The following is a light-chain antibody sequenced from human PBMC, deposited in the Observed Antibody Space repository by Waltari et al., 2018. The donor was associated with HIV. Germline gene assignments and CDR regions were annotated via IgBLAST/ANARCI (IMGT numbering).Light chain of an antibody. CDR2: EVS. CDR1: SSDVGGYNY. CDR3: SSYTGSSSVV. J-gene: IGLJ3*02. V-gene: IGLV2-14*01. Sequence: QSALTQPASVSGSPGQSITISCTGASSDVGGYNYVSWYQQHPGKAPKLMIYEVSNRPSGVSKRFSGSKSGNAASLTISGLRAEDEADYYCSSYTGSSSVVFGGGTKLTVL.